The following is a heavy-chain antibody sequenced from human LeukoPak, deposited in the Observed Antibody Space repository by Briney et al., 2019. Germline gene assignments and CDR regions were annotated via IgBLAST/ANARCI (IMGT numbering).Heavy chain of an antibody. V-gene: IGHV4-30-4*01. CDR3: AREDSGSLTRGFDY. Sequence: SETLSLTCTVSGGSISSGDYSWSWIRQPPGKGLEWIGYIYYSGSTYYNPSLKSRVTISVDTSKNQFSLKLSSATAADTAVYYCAREDSGSLTRGFDYWGQGTLVTVSS. J-gene: IGHJ4*02. D-gene: IGHD1-26*01. CDR2: IYYSGST. CDR1: GGSISSGDYS.